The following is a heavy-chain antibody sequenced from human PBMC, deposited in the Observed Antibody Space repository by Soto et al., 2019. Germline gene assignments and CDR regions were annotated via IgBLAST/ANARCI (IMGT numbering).Heavy chain of an antibody. V-gene: IGHV4-4*02. J-gene: IGHJ4*02. CDR1: GGSINSDKW. Sequence: QVQLQESGPGLVKPSGTLSLTCAVSGGSINSDKWWNWVRQPPGKGLEWIGEVHRSGSTNSNPSLKRRVTISVDKSQNHFSLKLSSVTAADTAVYYCARRDYYDSTGYYGDWGQGTPVTVSS. D-gene: IGHD3-22*01. CDR2: VHRSGST. CDR3: ARRDYYDSTGYYGD.